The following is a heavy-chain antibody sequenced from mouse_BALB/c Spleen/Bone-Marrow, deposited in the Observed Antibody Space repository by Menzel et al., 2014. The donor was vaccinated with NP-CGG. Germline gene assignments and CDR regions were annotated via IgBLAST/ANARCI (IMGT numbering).Heavy chain of an antibody. J-gene: IGHJ4*01. CDR1: GFTFSSYG. D-gene: IGHD2-10*02. V-gene: IGHV5-9-2*01. CDR3: TRLYGNYDAMDY. Sequence: DVKLQESRGGLVKPGGSLKVSCEASGFTFSSYGMSWVRQTPEKRLEWVATIRGGGTYTYYPDNVKGRFTISRDNANNNLYLQMSSLRSEDTALYYCTRLYGNYDAMDYWGQGTSVTVSS. CDR2: IRGGGTYT.